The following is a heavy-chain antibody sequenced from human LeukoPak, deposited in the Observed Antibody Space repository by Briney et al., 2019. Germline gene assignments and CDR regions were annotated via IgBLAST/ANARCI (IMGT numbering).Heavy chain of an antibody. CDR2: IGHSGST. V-gene: IGHV4-34*01. D-gene: IGHD3-10*01. Sequence: SETLSLTCAVYGASFHNYYWAWIRQPPGKRLEWLGEIGHSGSTNYNPSLNSRVTVSLDTSKNQFSLRLTSVTAADTAVYYCARSGTYQYSSAYDYWGQGTLVTVSS. J-gene: IGHJ4*01. CDR3: ARSGTYQYSSAYDY. CDR1: GASFHNYY.